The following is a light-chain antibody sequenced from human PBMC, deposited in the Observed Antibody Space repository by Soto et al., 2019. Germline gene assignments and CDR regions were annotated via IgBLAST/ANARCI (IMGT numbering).Light chain of an antibody. J-gene: IGLJ1*01. CDR3: QSSDSSLSGYV. Sequence: QSVLTQPPSVSGAPGQRVTISCTGSSSNIGAGYDVHWYQQLPGTAPKLLIYGNNNRPSGVPDRFSGSKSGTSASLAITGLQAEDEADYYCQSSDSSLSGYVFGPGTKVTVL. CDR1: SSNIGAGYD. CDR2: GNN. V-gene: IGLV1-40*01.